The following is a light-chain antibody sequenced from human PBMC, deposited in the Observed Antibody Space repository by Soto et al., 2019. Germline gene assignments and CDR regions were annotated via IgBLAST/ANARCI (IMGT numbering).Light chain of an antibody. CDR2: GAS. V-gene: IGKV3-20*01. J-gene: IGKJ1*01. CDR3: QQYGSSQWT. Sequence: EIVLTQSPGTLSLSPGERASLSCRASQSVSSNYLAWFQQKPGQAPRLLIYGASSRATGIPDRFSGSGSGTDFTLTISRLEPEDFAVYYCQQYGSSQWTFGQGTKVDTK. CDR1: QSVSSNY.